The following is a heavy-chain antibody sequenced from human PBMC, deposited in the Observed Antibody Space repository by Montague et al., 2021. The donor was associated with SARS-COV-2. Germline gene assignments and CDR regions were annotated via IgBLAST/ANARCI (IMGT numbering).Heavy chain of an antibody. Sequence: PALVKPTQTLTLTCTFSGFSLSTSGMCVSWIRQPPGKALEWLARXDWDDDKYYSTSLKTRLTIFKDTSKNQVVLTMTNMDPVDTATYYCARTTMTTFGGVIVPFDYWGQGTLVTVSS. CDR1: GFSLSTSGMC. J-gene: IGHJ4*02. D-gene: IGHD3-16*02. V-gene: IGHV2-70*11. CDR2: XDWDDDK. CDR3: ARTTMTTFGGVIVPFDY.